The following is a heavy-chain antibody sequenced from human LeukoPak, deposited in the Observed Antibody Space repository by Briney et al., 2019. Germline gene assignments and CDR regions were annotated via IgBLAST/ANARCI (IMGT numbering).Heavy chain of an antibody. Sequence: ASVKVSCKASGYTFTRYGIIWVRQAPGQGLEWMGWISANNGNTNYAQKLQGRVTMTTDTSTSTAYMELRSLRSDDTAVYYCARDTRATGVHEYWGQGTLVTVSS. CDR3: ARDTRATGVHEY. V-gene: IGHV1-18*01. CDR2: ISANNGNT. J-gene: IGHJ4*02. CDR1: GYTFTRYG. D-gene: IGHD2-8*02.